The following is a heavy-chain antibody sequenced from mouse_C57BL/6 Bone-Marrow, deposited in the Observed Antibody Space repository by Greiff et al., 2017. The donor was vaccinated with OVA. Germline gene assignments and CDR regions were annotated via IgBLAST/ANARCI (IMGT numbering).Heavy chain of an antibody. Sequence: QVQLQQPGAELVKPGASVKLSCKASGYTFTSYWMHWVKQRPGQGLEWIGMIHPNSGSTNYNEKFKSKATLTVDKSSSTAYMQLSSRTSDDYAVSYCAREGYAHFDYWGQGTTLTVSS. D-gene: IGHD2-2*01. CDR2: IHPNSGST. J-gene: IGHJ2*01. CDR3: AREGYAHFDY. CDR1: GYTFTSYW. V-gene: IGHV1-64*01.